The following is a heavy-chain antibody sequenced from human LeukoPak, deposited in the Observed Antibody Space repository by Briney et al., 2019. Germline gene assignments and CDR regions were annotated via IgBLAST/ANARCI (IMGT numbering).Heavy chain of an antibody. J-gene: IGHJ4*02. CDR3: ARSEDYYDSSGLDY. Sequence: GGSLRLSCAASGSTFSTYGMHCVRQAPGKGLEWVAVIWYDGSNKHYADSVKGRFTISRDNSKNTLYLQMNSLRAEDTAVYYCARSEDYYDSSGLDYWGQGTPVTVSS. CDR1: GSTFSTYG. V-gene: IGHV3-33*01. D-gene: IGHD3-22*01. CDR2: IWYDGSNK.